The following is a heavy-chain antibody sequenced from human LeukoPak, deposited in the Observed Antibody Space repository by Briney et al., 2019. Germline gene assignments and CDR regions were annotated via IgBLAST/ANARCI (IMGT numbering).Heavy chain of an antibody. Sequence: SETLSLTCAIYGGSFSGYYWSWIRQPPGKGLEWIGEINHSGSTNYNPSLKSRVTISVDTSKNQFSLKLSSVTAADTAVYYCARVQGLRYYYDSIGRAFSWAEPYHIDYWGQGTLVTVSS. J-gene: IGHJ4*02. CDR3: ARVQGLRYYYDSIGRAFSWAEPYHIDY. CDR1: GGSFSGYY. CDR2: INHSGST. V-gene: IGHV4-34*01. D-gene: IGHD3-22*01.